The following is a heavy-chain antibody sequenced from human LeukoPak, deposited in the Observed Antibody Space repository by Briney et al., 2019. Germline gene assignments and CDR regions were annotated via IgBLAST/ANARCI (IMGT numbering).Heavy chain of an antibody. CDR3: ARACGGNCYFDY. V-gene: IGHV4-30-2*01. CDR2: IYHSGST. Sequence: SETLSLTCAVSGGSIISDGYSWNWIRQPPGKGLEWIGYIYHSGSTYYNPSLKSRVTISVDRSKNQFSPNLSSVTAADTAVYYCARACGGNCYFDYWGQGTLITVSS. D-gene: IGHD2-21*01. CDR1: GGSIISDGYS. J-gene: IGHJ4*02.